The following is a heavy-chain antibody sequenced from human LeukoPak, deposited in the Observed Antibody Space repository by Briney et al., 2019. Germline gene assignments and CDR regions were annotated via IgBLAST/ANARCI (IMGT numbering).Heavy chain of an antibody. Sequence: ASVKVSCTASGYTLTGYYMHWVRQAPGQGLEWMGRINPNSGGTNYAQKFQGRVTMTRDTSISTAYMELSRLRSDDTAVYYCARGVDFWSGYLLQFDPWGQGTLVTVSS. D-gene: IGHD3-3*01. CDR2: INPNSGGT. CDR1: GYTLTGYY. V-gene: IGHV1-2*06. CDR3: ARGVDFWSGYLLQFDP. J-gene: IGHJ5*02.